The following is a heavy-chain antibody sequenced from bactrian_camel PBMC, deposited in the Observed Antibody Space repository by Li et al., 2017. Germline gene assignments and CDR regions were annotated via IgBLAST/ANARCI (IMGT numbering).Heavy chain of an antibody. CDR1: GDTDSNYC. J-gene: IGHJ4*01. D-gene: IGHD5*01. CDR2: ISRVGAT. Sequence: QLVESGGDSVQAGGSLRLSCAISGDTDSNYCMGWFRQAPGKEREGVARISRVGATRYTDSVKGRFTISQRNAGTTLSLQMNSLKPEDTAMYYCAAHGGWCVGLGKSDEYTFWGQG. CDR3: AAHGGWCVGLGKSDEYTF. V-gene: IGHV3S55*01.